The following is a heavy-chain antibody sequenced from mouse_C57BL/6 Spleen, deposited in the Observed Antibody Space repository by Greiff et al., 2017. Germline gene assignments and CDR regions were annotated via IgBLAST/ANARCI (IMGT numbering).Heavy chain of an antibody. CDR2: INPSTGGT. D-gene: IGHD2-2*01. J-gene: IGHJ4*01. CDR1: GYSFTGYY. Sequence: EVQGVESGPELVKPGASVKISCKASGYSFTGYYMNWVKQSPEKSLEWIGEINPSTGGTTYNQKFKAKATLTVDKSSSTAYMQLKSLTSEDSAVYYCARGGDGYGGDAMDYWGQGTSVTVSS. CDR3: ARGGDGYGGDAMDY. V-gene: IGHV1-42*01.